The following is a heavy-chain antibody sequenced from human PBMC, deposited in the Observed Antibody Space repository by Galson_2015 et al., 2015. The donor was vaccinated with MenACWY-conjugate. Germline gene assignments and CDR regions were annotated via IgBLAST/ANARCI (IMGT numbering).Heavy chain of an antibody. CDR3: ARVGTWIHQYFYYMDV. CDR1: GFTSSNYA. D-gene: IGHD5-18*01. CDR2: LFVGVHT. J-gene: IGHJ6*03. Sequence: SLRLSCAASGFTSSNYAMSWVRQAPGKGPEWVSSLFVGVHTTYGASVKGRFTISRDNIKKSLFLEMNSLRAGDTGAYYCARVGTWIHQYFYYMDVWGKGTTVTVSS. V-gene: IGHV3-23*01.